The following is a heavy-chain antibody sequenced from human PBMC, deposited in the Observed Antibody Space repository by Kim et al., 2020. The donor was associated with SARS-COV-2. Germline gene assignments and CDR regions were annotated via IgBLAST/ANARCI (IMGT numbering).Heavy chain of an antibody. V-gene: IGHV1-2*06. Sequence: ASVKVSCKASGYSFTNYYIHWARQAPGQGLEWMGRINPNSGATNYAQKFQGRVTPTRDTSITTAYMELNRLTSDDTAVYFCARRDFYDFWGQGTLVTVSS. J-gene: IGHJ4*02. CDR1: GYSFTNYY. D-gene: IGHD3-3*01. CDR3: ARRDFYDF. CDR2: INPNSGAT.